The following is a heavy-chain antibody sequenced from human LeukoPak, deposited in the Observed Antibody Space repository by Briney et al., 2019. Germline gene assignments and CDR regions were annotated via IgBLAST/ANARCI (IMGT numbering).Heavy chain of an antibody. V-gene: IGHV1-8*03. D-gene: IGHD3-22*01. CDR1: GYTFTSYD. Sequence: VASVKVSCKASGYTFTSYDINWVRQATGQGLEWMGWMNPNSGNTGYAQKFQGRVTITRNISTAYMELSSLRSEDTAVYYCARGSLNYDSSGYTMFDPWGQGTLVTVSS. J-gene: IGHJ5*02. CDR2: MNPNSGNT. CDR3: ARGSLNYDSSGYTMFDP.